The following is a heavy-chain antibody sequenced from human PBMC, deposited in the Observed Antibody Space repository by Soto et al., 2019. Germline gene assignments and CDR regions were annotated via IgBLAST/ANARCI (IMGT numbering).Heavy chain of an antibody. V-gene: IGHV3-74*01. CDR3: AATTITMVRGVMPGGGY. J-gene: IGHJ4*02. CDR1: GFTFSSYW. D-gene: IGHD3-10*01. CDR2: INSDGSST. Sequence: GGSLRLSCAASGFTFSSYWMHWVRQAPGKGLVWVSRINSDGSSTSYADSVKGRFTISRDNAKNTLYLQMNSLRAEDTAVYYCAATTITMVRGVMPGGGYWGQGTLVTVSS.